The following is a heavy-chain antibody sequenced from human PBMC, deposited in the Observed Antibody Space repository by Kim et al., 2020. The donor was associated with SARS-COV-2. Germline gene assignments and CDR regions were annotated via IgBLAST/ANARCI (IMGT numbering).Heavy chain of an antibody. Sequence: GGSLRLSCAASGFTFSTYAMTWVRQAPGKGLECVSGISGSGHNTYYADSVKGRFTISRDNSRNTLYLQMNSLRADDTALDYCARDTFSKNWNEYFNYWG. V-gene: IGHV3-23*01. D-gene: IGHD3-16*01. CDR2: ISGSGHNT. CDR3: ARDTFSKNWNEYFNY. J-gene: IGHJ1*01. CDR1: GFTFSTYA.